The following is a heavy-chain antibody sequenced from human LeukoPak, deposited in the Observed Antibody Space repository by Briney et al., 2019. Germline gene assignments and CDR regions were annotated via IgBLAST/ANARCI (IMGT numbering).Heavy chain of an antibody. Sequence: PGGSLRLSCSASGFTFSSYGMSWVRQAPGKGLEWVSAISGSGGSTYYADSVKGRFTISRDNSKNTLYLQMNSLRAEDTAVYYCAKDRDYYGSGSYYTYWGQGTLVTVSS. CDR1: GFTFSSYG. D-gene: IGHD3-10*01. J-gene: IGHJ4*02. V-gene: IGHV3-23*01. CDR3: AKDRDYYGSGSYYTY. CDR2: ISGSGGST.